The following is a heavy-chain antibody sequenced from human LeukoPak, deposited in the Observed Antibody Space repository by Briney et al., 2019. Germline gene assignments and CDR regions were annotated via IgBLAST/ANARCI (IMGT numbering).Heavy chain of an antibody. CDR1: GYTFTSYG. Sequence: ASVKVSCKASGYTFTSYGISWVRQAPGQGLEWMGWISAYNGNTNYAQKLQGRVTMTTDTSTSTAYMELRSLRSDDTAVYYCARRYCSSTSCYHHFDYWAREPWSPSPQ. V-gene: IGHV1-18*01. D-gene: IGHD2-2*01. CDR2: ISAYNGNT. CDR3: ARRYCSSTSCYHHFDY. J-gene: IGHJ4*02.